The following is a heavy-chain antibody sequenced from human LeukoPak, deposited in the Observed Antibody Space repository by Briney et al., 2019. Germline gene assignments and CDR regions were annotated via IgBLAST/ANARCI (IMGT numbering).Heavy chain of an antibody. D-gene: IGHD2-2*01. CDR2: ISSDARNK. Sequence: PGRSLRLSCAASGLTISSHGMHWVRQAPGKGLEWVAVISSDARNKHYADSVKGRFTISRDNSKNTLYLQINSLRAEDTALYYCAKDLSRCSSSSCYEFDSWGRGTLVTVSS. CDR1: GLTISSHG. J-gene: IGHJ4*02. CDR3: AKDLSRCSSSSCYEFDS. V-gene: IGHV3-30*18.